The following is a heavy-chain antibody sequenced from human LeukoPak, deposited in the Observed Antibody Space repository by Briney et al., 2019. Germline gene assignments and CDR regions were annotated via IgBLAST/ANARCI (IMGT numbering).Heavy chain of an antibody. CDR1: GFTFSSYA. V-gene: IGHV3-23*03. Sequence: GGSLRLSCAASGFTFSSYAMSWVRQAPGKGLEWVSLIYSGGAIRYADSVKGRFTISRDSSKNTLFLQMNDLTVEDTARYYCARRPGNWGQGILVTVSS. D-gene: IGHD1-14*01. CDR3: ARRPGN. CDR2: IYSGGAI. J-gene: IGHJ4*02.